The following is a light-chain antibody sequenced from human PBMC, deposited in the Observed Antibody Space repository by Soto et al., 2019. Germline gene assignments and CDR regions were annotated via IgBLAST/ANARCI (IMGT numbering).Light chain of an antibody. CDR3: QQSSTTQYT. CDR2: AAS. V-gene: IGKV1-39*01. J-gene: IGKJ2*01. Sequence: DIQMTQSPYSLSASVGDRVTITCRASQSISNSLNWYQQKPGNAPKVLIYAASNLQSGVPSKFSGSGSGTDFTLTINSLHPEDFEIYYCQQSSTTQYTFGQGTKLEIK. CDR1: QSISNS.